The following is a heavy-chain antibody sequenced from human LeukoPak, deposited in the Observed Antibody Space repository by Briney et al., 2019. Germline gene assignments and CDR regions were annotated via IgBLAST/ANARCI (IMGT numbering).Heavy chain of an antibody. J-gene: IGHJ4*02. CDR2: ISGSGGST. D-gene: IGHD1-26*01. CDR1: GFTFSDYY. CDR3: AKDSTSGSYYLDY. Sequence: PGGSQRLSCAASGFTFSDYYMSWIRQAPGKGLEWVSAISGSGGSTYYADSVKGRFTISRDNSKNTLYLQMNSLRAEDTAVYYCAKDSTSGSYYLDYWGQGTLVTVSS. V-gene: IGHV3-23*01.